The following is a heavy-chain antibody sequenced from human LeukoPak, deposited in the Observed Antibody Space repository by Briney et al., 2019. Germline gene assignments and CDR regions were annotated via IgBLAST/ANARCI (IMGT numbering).Heavy chain of an antibody. CDR1: GGSISSSSYY. D-gene: IGHD3-3*01. J-gene: IGHJ6*02. CDR3: AILSGYDFWSGYPRGYYYYGMDV. V-gene: IGHV4-39*01. CDR2: IYYSGST. Sequence: PSETLSLTCTVSGGSISSSSYYWGWIRQPPGKGLEWIGSIYYSGSTYYNPSLKSRVTISVDTSKNQFSLKLSSVTAADTAVYYCAILSGYDFWSGYPRGYYYYGMDVWGQGTTVTVPS.